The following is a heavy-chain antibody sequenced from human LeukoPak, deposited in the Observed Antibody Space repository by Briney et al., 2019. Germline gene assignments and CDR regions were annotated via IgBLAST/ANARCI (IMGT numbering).Heavy chain of an antibody. Sequence: PGGSLRLSCAASGFTIDDYGMSWVRQAPGKGLEWVSGINWNGGSTGYADSVKGRFTISRDNSKNTLYLQMGSLRAEDMAVYYCARECSRSPMGDSSGYFGGTFCYWGQGTLVTVSS. CDR3: ARECSRSPMGDSSGYFGGTFCY. V-gene: IGHV3-20*04. CDR2: INWNGGST. D-gene: IGHD3-22*01. J-gene: IGHJ4*02. CDR1: GFTIDDYG.